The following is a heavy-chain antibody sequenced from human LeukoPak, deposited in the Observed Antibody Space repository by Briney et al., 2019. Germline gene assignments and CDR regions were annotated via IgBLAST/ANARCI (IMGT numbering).Heavy chain of an antibody. CDR1: GGSFSGYY. Sequence: PSETLSLTCAVYGGSFSGYYWSWIRQPPGKGLEWIGEINHSGSTNYNPSLKSRVTISVDTSKNQFSLKLSSVTAADTAVYYCARGVPYYYGSGSYYNVRKTLSWFDPWGQGTLVTVSS. V-gene: IGHV4-34*01. D-gene: IGHD3-10*01. CDR2: INHSGST. CDR3: ARGVPYYYGSGSYYNVRKTLSWFDP. J-gene: IGHJ5*02.